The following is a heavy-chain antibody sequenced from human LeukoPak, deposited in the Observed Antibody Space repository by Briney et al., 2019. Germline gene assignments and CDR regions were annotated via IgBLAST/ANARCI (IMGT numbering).Heavy chain of an antibody. J-gene: IGHJ4*02. D-gene: IGHD6-13*01. Sequence: PGGSLRLSCAASGFTFSNYDMHWVRQAAGRGLEWVSGIGTAGDTYYPASVKGRFTTSRENAKSSLYLQMNSLSAGDTAVYYCASSPAYSSSWYAIDNWGQGTLVTVSS. CDR3: ASSPAYSSSWYAIDN. V-gene: IGHV3-13*01. CDR1: GFTFSNYD. CDR2: IGTAGDT.